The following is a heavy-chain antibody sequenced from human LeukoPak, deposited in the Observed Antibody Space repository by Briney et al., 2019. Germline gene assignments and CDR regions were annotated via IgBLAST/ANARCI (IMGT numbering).Heavy chain of an antibody. V-gene: IGHV4-4*02. D-gene: IGHD6-13*01. Sequence: SETLSLTCAVPGGSITSGNWWTWVRQPPGKGLEWIGETYHSGSTNDNPSLKSRLTISVDKSKNQFSLALSSVTAADTAVYYCARGVPAAGAKWFDPWGPGSLVTVYS. J-gene: IGHJ5*02. CDR2: TYHSGST. CDR3: ARGVPAAGAKWFDP. CDR1: GGSITSGNW.